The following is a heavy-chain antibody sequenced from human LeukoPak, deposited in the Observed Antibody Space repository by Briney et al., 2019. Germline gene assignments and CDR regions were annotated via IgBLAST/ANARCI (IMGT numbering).Heavy chain of an antibody. J-gene: IGHJ4*02. CDR1: GFTFGDYA. V-gene: IGHV3-49*04. CDR3: TREGYCFDY. Sequence: GGSLRLSCTASGFTFGDYAMSWVRQAPGKGLEWVGFIRSKAYGGTTEYAASVKGRFTISRDDSKSIAYLQMNSLKTEDTAVYYCTREGYCFDYWGQGTLVTVSS. CDR2: IRSKAYGGTT.